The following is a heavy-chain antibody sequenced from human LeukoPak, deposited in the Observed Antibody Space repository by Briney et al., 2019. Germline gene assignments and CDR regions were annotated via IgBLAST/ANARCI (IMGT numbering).Heavy chain of an antibody. J-gene: IGHJ4*02. Sequence: GASVKLSCKASGYTFTSYGISWVRQAPGQGLEWMGWISAYNGNTNYAQKLQGRVTMTTDTSTSTAYMELRSLRSDDTAAYYCARDTAMASFDYWGQGTLVTVSS. CDR1: GYTFTSYG. V-gene: IGHV1-18*01. CDR2: ISAYNGNT. D-gene: IGHD5-18*01. CDR3: ARDTAMASFDY.